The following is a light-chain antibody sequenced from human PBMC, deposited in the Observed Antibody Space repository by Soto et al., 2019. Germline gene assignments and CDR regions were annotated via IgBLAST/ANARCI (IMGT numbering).Light chain of an antibody. J-gene: IGKJ1*01. V-gene: IGKV1-5*01. CDR2: DAS. CDR3: LRYNAFSQT. Sequence: DIQMTQSPSTLSASVGDRVTITCRVSQSMNDWLAWYQQKPGKAPKVLIYDASSLQSGVSSRFSGSGSGTEFTLTIDSLQPDDVATYYCLRYNAFSQTFGQGTKVDIK. CDR1: QSMNDW.